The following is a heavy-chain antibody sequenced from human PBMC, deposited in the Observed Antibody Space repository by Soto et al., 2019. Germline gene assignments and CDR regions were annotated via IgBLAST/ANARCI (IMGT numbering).Heavy chain of an antibody. J-gene: IGHJ4*02. CDR2: ISGSGGST. Sequence: EVQLLESGGGLVQPGGSLRLSCAASGFTFSSYAMSWVRQAPGKGLEWVSVISGSGGSTYYADSVKGRFTISRDNSKNTLYLQMNSLRAEDTSVYYCARRTSGWYLDYWGQGTLVTVSS. D-gene: IGHD6-19*01. V-gene: IGHV3-23*01. CDR1: GFTFSSYA. CDR3: ARRTSGWYLDY.